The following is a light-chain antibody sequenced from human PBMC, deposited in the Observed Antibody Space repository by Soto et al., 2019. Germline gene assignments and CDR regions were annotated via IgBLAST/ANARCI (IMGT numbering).Light chain of an antibody. CDR2: SVS. CDR3: QQYDGSPIT. CDR1: QSVVTN. V-gene: IGKV3-20*01. J-gene: IGKJ5*01. Sequence: EIVMTQSPATLSVSPGERATLSCRASQSVVTNLAWYQQKPGQAPRLLISSVSKRATGIPDRFSGGGSGTDFTLTISRVEPEDFALYICQQYDGSPITFGQGTRLEIK.